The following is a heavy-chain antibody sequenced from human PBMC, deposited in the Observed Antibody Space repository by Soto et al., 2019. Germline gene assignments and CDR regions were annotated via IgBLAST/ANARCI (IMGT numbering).Heavy chain of an antibody. CDR3: TRDASRDSSARGWFDP. CDR2: ISSNSAYI. D-gene: IGHD6-13*01. Sequence: VGSLSLSCAASGFTFRSFTMNWVRQAPGKGLEWVSTISSNSAYIYYTDALRGRFTISRDNAKNSLHLQMNSLRAEDTAVYYCTRDASRDSSARGWFDPWGPGTLVTV. J-gene: IGHJ5*02. CDR1: GFTFRSFT. V-gene: IGHV3-21*01.